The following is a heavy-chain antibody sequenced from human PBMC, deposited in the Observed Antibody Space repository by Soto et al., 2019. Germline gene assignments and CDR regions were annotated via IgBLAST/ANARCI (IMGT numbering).Heavy chain of an antibody. V-gene: IGHV4-34*01. CDR1: GGSLSGYY. Sequence: QVQLQQWGAALLKPSETLSLNCAVNGGSLSGYYWSWIRQPPGKGLEWIGEIKDGGYTNYSPSLKSRATISSDTSNNQFSLRLNSVTAADTGVYYCARGQEGVVATHWDQGALVTVSS. J-gene: IGHJ4*02. D-gene: IGHD5-12*01. CDR2: IKDGGYT. CDR3: ARGQEGVVATH.